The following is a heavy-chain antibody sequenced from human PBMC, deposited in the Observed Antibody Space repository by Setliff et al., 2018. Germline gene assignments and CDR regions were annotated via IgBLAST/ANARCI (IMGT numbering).Heavy chain of an antibody. D-gene: IGHD2-15*01. J-gene: IGHJ1*01. CDR1: GFTFSVYA. V-gene: IGHV3-23*01. CDR2: ISRSGDKT. CDR3: AKIGRGGTFNQFFQD. Sequence: PGGSLRLSCSASGFTFSVYAMSWVRQAPGKGLEWVSAISRSGDKTYYADSVKGRFIISRDNSDILYLQMNSLSAEDTAVYYCAKIGRGGTFNQFFQDWGHGTLVTVSS.